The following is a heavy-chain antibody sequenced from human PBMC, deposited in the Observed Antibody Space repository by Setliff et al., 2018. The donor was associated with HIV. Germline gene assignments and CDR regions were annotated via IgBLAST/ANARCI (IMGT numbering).Heavy chain of an antibody. CDR3: AKIPKFYEFLSGNNYFDY. V-gene: IGHV3-23*01. Sequence: GGSLRLSCEASGFSFSTNAMGWVRQAPGKGLEWVSGIDNTDKTLYADSVKGRLTISRDISKNTLYLQMNSLRAEDTAVYYCAKIPKFYEFLSGNNYFDYWGQGSLVTVSS. J-gene: IGHJ4*02. CDR1: GFSFSTNA. D-gene: IGHD3-3*01. CDR2: IDNTDKT.